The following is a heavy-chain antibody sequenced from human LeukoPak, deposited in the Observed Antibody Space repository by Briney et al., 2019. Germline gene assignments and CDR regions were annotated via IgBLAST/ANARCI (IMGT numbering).Heavy chain of an antibody. CDR2: IKSKTDGGTT. V-gene: IGHV3-15*01. J-gene: IGHJ5*02. Sequence: GGSLRLSCAASGFTFSNAWMSWVRQAPGKGLEWVGRIKSKTDGGTTDYAAPVKGRFTISRDDSKNTLYLQMNSLKTEDTAVYYCARVRPPYSSSWYFWFDPWGQGTLVTVSS. CDR3: ARVRPPYSSSWYFWFDP. D-gene: IGHD6-13*01. CDR1: GFTFSNAW.